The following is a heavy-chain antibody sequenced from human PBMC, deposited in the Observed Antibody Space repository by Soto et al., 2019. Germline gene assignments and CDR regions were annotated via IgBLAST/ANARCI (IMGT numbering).Heavy chain of an antibody. J-gene: IGHJ4*02. D-gene: IGHD1-26*01. CDR2: ITTSSSTI. Sequence: EVQLVESGGGLVQPGGSLRLSCAVSGFTFSDYSMNWVRQAPGKGLEWVSYITTSSSTIFYADSVKGRFTISRDNVKDSLYLQMNSLRDEDTAVDYCARGEVGATSALKSLFDYWGQGALVTVSS. V-gene: IGHV3-48*02. CDR1: GFTFSDYS. CDR3: ARGEVGATSALKSLFDY.